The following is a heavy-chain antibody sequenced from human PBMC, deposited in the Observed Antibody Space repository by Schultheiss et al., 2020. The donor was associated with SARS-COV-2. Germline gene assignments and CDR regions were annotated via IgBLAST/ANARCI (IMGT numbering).Heavy chain of an antibody. Sequence: GESLKISCKASGYTFSAYYIAWVRQVPGQGLEWMGWINPDSGGTNYAQKFQGRVTITADESTSTAYMELSSLRSEDTAVYYCAEDYGDHGPYYYYGMDVWGQGTTVTVSS. J-gene: IGHJ6*02. CDR2: INPDSGGT. V-gene: IGHV1-2*02. CDR1: GYTFSAYY. D-gene: IGHD4-17*01. CDR3: AEDYGDHGPYYYYGMDV.